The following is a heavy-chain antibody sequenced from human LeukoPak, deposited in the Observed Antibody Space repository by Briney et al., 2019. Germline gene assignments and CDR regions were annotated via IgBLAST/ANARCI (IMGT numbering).Heavy chain of an antibody. CDR1: GGSISSGSYY. V-gene: IGHV4-61*02. CDR3: ARVTGYMTEDCFDY. J-gene: IGHJ4*02. D-gene: IGHD6-13*01. Sequence: SETLSLTCTVSGGSISSGSYYWSWIRQPAGKGLEWIGRIYTSGSTNYNPSLKSRVTISVDTSKNQFSLRLSSVTAADTAVYYCARVTGYMTEDCFDYWGQGTLITVSS. CDR2: IYTSGST.